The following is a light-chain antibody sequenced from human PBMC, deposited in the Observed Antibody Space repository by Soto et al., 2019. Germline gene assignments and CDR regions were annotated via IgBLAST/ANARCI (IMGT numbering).Light chain of an antibody. J-gene: IGKJ1*01. CDR2: AAS. V-gene: IGKV1-39*01. Sequence: DIHMTHAPSSLSASVLDRVTITCRASQSISSYLNWYQQKPGKAPKLLIYAASSLQSGVPSRFSGSGSGTDFTLTISSLQPEDFATYYCQQSYSTPPETFGQGTKVDIK. CDR1: QSISSY. CDR3: QQSYSTPPET.